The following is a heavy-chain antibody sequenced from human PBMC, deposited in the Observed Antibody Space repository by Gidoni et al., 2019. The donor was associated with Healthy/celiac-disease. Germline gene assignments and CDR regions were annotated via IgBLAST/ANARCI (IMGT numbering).Heavy chain of an antibody. J-gene: IGHJ6*02. V-gene: IGHV3-30*18. D-gene: IGHD6-19*01. Sequence: QVQLVESGGGVVQPGRSLRLSCAASGFTFSRYGMHWVRQAPGKGLEWVAVISYDGSNKYYADSVKGRFTISRDNSKNTLYLQMNSLRAEDTAVYYCAKGGSIAVASYYYGMDVWGQGTTVTVSS. CDR2: ISYDGSNK. CDR3: AKGGSIAVASYYYGMDV. CDR1: GFTFSRYG.